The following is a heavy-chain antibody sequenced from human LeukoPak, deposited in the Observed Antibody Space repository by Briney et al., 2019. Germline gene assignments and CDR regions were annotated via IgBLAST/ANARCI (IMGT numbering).Heavy chain of an antibody. J-gene: IGHJ4*02. CDR3: VKGDWYFES. V-gene: IGHV3-7*04. CDR1: GFNFGDSR. CDR2: VNQDGTEK. D-gene: IGHD2-21*01. Sequence: GGSLRLSCAASGFNFGDSRMTWVRQAPGKGVQWVDNVNQDGTEKHFLDSVEGRFTISRDNAKKSLYLQMSSLRPEDTALYFCVKGDWYFESWGQGTLVTVSS.